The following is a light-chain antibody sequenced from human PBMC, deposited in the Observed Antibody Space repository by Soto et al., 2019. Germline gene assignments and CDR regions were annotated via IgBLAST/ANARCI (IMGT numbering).Light chain of an antibody. J-gene: IGLJ1*01. CDR2: ANN. CDR1: SSNIGAGYD. CDR3: QSYDSSLSALYV. V-gene: IGLV1-40*01. Sequence: QSVLAQPPSVSGAPGQTVTISCTGNSSNIGAGYDVHWYHHLPGTAPKLLIYANNIRPSGVPDRFSGSKSGTSASLAITGLQAEDEADYYCQSYDSSLSALYVFGTGTKLTVL.